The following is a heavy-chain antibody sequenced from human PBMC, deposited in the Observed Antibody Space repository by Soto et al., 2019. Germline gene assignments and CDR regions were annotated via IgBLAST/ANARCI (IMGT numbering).Heavy chain of an antibody. V-gene: IGHV3-7*01. D-gene: IGHD2-15*01. CDR2: IKQDGSEK. CDR3: AREGYCRGGSCFYYYYYGMDV. Sequence: EVQLVESGGGLVQPGGSLRLSCAASGFTFSSYWMSWVRQAPGKGLEWVANIKQDGSEKYYVDSVKGRFTISRDNAKNSLYLQMNSLRAEDTAVYYCAREGYCRGGSCFYYYYYGMDVWGQGTTVTVSS. CDR1: GFTFSSYW. J-gene: IGHJ6*02.